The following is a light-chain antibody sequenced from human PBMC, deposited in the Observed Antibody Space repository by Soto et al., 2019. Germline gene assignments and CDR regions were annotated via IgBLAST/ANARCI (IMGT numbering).Light chain of an antibody. Sequence: DIQMTQSPSSLSASIGDRVTITCQASQNITNNLSWYQQKPGKAPNLLIYHASKLAKGVTSRFSGSGSGTDFTLKISRVEAEDVGVYYCMQPLQSWTFGQGTKVDIK. CDR2: HAS. CDR1: QNITNN. V-gene: IGKV1-33*01. CDR3: MQPLQSWT. J-gene: IGKJ1*01.